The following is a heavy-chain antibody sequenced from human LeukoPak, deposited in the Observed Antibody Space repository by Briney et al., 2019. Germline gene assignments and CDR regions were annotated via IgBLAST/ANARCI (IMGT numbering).Heavy chain of an antibody. D-gene: IGHD5-18*01. CDR3: ARRGYSYGGV. CDR1: GGSISSGGYY. J-gene: IGHJ6*04. V-gene: IGHV4-39*07. CDR2: INHSGST. Sequence: SETLSLTCTVSGGSISSGGYYWSWIRQPPGKGLEWIGEINHSGSTNYSPSLKSRVTISVDTSKNQFSLKLSSVTAADTAVYYCARRGYSYGGVWGKGTTVTVSS.